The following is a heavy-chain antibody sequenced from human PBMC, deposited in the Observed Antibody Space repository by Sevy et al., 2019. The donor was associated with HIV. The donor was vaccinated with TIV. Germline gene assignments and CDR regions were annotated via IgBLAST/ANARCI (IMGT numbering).Heavy chain of an antibody. Sequence: VGSLRLSCAASGFTFSNYWMTWVRQAPGKGLEWVANIKPDGSEKSYVGSVKGRFTISKDNARNSLFLQMNSLRVEDTAVYYCARDIYDYSNPQSFDYWGQGTLVTVSS. CDR3: ARDIYDYSNPQSFDY. V-gene: IGHV3-7*01. CDR1: GFTFSNYW. D-gene: IGHD4-4*01. J-gene: IGHJ4*02. CDR2: IKPDGSEK.